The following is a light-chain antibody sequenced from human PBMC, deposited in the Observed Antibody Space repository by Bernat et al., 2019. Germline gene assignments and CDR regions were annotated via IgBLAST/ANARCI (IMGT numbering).Light chain of an antibody. CDR3: QQSFRTPYN. CDR2: LAS. CDR1: QNINNY. Sequence: DIQMTQSPSSLSASVEDRVTFTCRASQNINNYLNWYQQKPGKAPKLLIYLASNLQSGVPSRFSGRGSWADFTLTISSLQPEDFATYFCQQSFRTPYNFDHGTELDIQ. J-gene: IGKJ2*01. V-gene: IGKV1-39*01.